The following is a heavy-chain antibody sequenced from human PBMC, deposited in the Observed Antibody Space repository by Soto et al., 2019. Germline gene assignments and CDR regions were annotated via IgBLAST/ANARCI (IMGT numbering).Heavy chain of an antibody. CDR3: ARVPSPFDYYYAMDV. CDR1: GDSISSGNKY. CDR2: IFSSGTT. V-gene: IGHV4-30-4*01. Sequence: QVQLRESGPGLVMPSQTLSLTCTVSGDSISSGNKYWSWIRQPPGKGLEWIGYIFSSGTTYYNPSLKSRLTMSLAASQNQFSLKLTSLTDADTAGYCCARVPSPFDYYYAMDVWGQGTTVTVSS. J-gene: IGHJ6*02. D-gene: IGHD3-16*01.